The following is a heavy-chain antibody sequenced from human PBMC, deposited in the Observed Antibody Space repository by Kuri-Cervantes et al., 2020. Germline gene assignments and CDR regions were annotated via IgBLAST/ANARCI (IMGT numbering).Heavy chain of an antibody. J-gene: IGHJ6*03. CDR3: ARAHIAARRHQGRYYYYYMDV. D-gene: IGHD6-6*01. CDR2: IRSKTHSYAT. V-gene: IGHV3-73*01. Sequence: GESLKISCAASGFTFSGSGMHWVRQASGKGLEWVGRIRSKTHSYATAYAASVRGRFTISRDNSKNTLYLQMNSLRAEDTAVYYRARAHIAARRHQGRYYYYYMDVWGKGTTVTVSS. CDR1: GFTFSGSG.